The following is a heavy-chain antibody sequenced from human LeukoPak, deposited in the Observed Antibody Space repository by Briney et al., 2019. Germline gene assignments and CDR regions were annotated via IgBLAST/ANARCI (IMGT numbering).Heavy chain of an antibody. Sequence: SQTLSLTCTVSGGTMGSGGSYWSWIRQHPGKGLEWIGYIYYSGSTYYNPSLKSRDTISVDTSKNQFSLKLNSVTAADKAVYYCASVSALVHFWGQRTLVTVSS. CDR1: GGTMGSGGSY. CDR3: ASVSALVHF. D-gene: IGHD5-18*01. V-gene: IGHV4-31*03. CDR2: IYYSGST. J-gene: IGHJ4*02.